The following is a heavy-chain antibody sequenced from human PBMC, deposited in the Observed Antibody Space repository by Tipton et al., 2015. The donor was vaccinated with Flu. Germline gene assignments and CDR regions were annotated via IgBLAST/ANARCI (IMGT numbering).Heavy chain of an antibody. D-gene: IGHD3-10*01. CDR2: ISAYTGNT. Sequence: QVQLVQSGAEVKKPGASARVSCKASGYTFTSYGITWVRQAPGQGLEWMGWISAYTGNTNYAQKFQGRVTMTTDTSTNTAFMELTSLRSDDTAVYYCARESLQGVVSLYNGMDVWGQGTKVTVSS. V-gene: IGHV1-18*01. CDR3: ARESLQGVVSLYNGMDV. CDR1: GYTFTSYG. J-gene: IGHJ6*02.